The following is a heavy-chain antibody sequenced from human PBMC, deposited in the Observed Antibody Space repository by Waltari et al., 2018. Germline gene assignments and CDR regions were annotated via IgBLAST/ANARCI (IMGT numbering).Heavy chain of an antibody. CDR3: ARDCSSTSFYPDYYYYYGMDV. Sequence: VESGGGLVKPGGSLRLSCAASGFTFSDYYMSWIRQAPGKGLEWVSYISSSSSYTNYADSVKGGCTISRDNAKNSLYLQMNSRRADDTAVYYCARDCSSTSFYPDYYYYYGMDVWGQGTTVTVSS. CDR1: GFTFSDYY. J-gene: IGHJ6*02. CDR2: ISSSSSYT. D-gene: IGHD2-2*01. V-gene: IGHV3-11*06.